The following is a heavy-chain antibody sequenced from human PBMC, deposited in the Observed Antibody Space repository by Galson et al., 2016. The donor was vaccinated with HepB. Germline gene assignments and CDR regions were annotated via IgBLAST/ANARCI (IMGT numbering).Heavy chain of an antibody. CDR1: GYTFSSYI. CDR3: ARAGGTTSIFAFDL. V-gene: IGHV3-30-3*02. J-gene: IGHJ3*01. CDR2: ISYLGISQ. Sequence: SLRLSCAASGYTFSSYIIHWVRQAPGKGLEWVSVISYLGISQDYADSVKGRFTISRDDSKNTLYLQLNGLRPEDTTVYYCARAGGTTSIFAFDLWADGHWSPSL. D-gene: IGHD1-14*01.